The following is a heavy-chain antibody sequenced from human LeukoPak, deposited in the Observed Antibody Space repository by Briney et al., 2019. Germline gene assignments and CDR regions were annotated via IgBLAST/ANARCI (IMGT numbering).Heavy chain of an antibody. CDR3: AKDKDFWSGYYRGLPYYYGMDV. D-gene: IGHD3-3*01. CDR2: ISYDGSNK. V-gene: IGHV3-30*18. J-gene: IGHJ6*02. Sequence: AGGSLRLSCAASGFTFNSYGVQWGRQAPGKGLEWVAVISYDGSNKYYADSVKGRFTISRDNAKNTLYLQMNSLRAEDTAVYYCAKDKDFWSGYYRGLPYYYGMDVWGQGTTVTVSS. CDR1: GFTFNSYG.